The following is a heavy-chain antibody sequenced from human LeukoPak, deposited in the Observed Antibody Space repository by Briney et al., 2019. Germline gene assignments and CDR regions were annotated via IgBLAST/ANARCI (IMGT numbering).Heavy chain of an antibody. CDR2: INRDGSEK. J-gene: IGHJ4*02. Sequence: PGGSLRLSCAASEFTFSSYWMTWVRQAPGKGLEWVANINRDGSEKYYVDSVRGRFTISRDNAKNSLYLQMNSLRAEDTAVYYCARDVSAFDYWGQGTQVTVSS. CDR1: EFTFSSYW. D-gene: IGHD3-10*01. V-gene: IGHV3-7*05. CDR3: ARDVSAFDY.